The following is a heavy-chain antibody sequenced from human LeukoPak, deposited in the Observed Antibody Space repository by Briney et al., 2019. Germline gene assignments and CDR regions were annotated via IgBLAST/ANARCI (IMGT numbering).Heavy chain of an antibody. J-gene: IGHJ6*03. CDR3: ARVLRYCSGGNCYSGGLGYMDV. V-gene: IGHV3-11*01. CDR2: ISRSGSTK. Sequence: PGGSMRLSCAASGFTFSDYNMRWIRQAPGKGLEWVSSISRSGSTKYYADSVKGRFTISRDNAKNSLFLQMNSLRAEDTAVYYCARVLRYCSGGNCYSGGLGYMDVWGKGTTVTISS. CDR1: GFTFSDYN. D-gene: IGHD2-15*01.